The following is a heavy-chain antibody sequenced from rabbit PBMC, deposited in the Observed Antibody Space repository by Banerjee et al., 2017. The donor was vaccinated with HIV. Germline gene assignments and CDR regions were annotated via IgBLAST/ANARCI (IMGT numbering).Heavy chain of an antibody. CDR3: ARDRDSNYAFNL. J-gene: IGHJ4*01. Sequence: QEQLEESGGDLVKPEGSLTLTCTASGFSFSSSYYMCWVRQAPGKGLEWIGCIYTGDGSTYYASWAKGRSTISKTSSTTVTLQMTSLTAADTATYFCARDRDSNYAFNLWGQGTLVTVS. D-gene: IGHD8-1*01. CDR1: GFSFSSSYY. V-gene: IGHV1S45*01. CDR2: IYTGDGST.